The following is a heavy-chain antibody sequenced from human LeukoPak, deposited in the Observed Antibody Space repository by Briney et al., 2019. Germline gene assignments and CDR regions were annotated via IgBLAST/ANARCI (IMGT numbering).Heavy chain of an antibody. D-gene: IGHD3-10*01. CDR1: GYTFTSYG. V-gene: IGHV1-18*04. CDR2: ISAYNGNT. J-gene: IGHJ4*02. Sequence: ASVKVSCKASGYTFTSYGISWVRQAPGQPLEWMGWISAYNGNTNYAQKLQGRVTMTTDTSPSTDYMELRSLRSDDTAVYYCARDLTMVRGVIRYYFDYWGQGTLVTVSS. CDR3: ARDLTMVRGVIRYYFDY.